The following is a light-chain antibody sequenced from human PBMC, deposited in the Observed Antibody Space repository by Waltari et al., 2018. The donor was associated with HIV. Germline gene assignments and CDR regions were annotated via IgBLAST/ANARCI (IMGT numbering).Light chain of an antibody. J-gene: IGKJ2*01. V-gene: IGKV1-16*01. Sequence: DIPMTQSPSSLSASVGDRVTITCRASQDIESYLAWFQQTPGKAPRSLIYATSTLHYGVSSRFSGSGYGTEFTLTINSLQPGDIATYVCQQYKSYSYTFGQGTKLEIK. CDR3: QQYKSYSYT. CDR2: ATS. CDR1: QDIESY.